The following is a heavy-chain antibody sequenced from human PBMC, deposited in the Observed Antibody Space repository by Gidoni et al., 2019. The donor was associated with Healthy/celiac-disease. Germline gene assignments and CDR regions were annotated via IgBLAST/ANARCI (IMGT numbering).Heavy chain of an antibody. D-gene: IGHD6-19*01. CDR2: ISGSGGST. V-gene: IGHV3-23*01. Sequence: SCAASGFTFSSYAMSWVRQAPGKGLEWVSAISGSGGSTYYADSVKGRFTISRDNSKNTLYLQMNSLRAEDTAVYYCAGYSSGWPYYYGMDVWGQGTTVTVSS. CDR1: GFTFSSYA. J-gene: IGHJ6*02. CDR3: AGYSSGWPYYYGMDV.